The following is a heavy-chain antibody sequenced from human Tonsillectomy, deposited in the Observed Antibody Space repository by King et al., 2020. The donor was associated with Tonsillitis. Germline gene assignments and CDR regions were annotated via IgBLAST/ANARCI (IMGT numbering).Heavy chain of an antibody. CDR1: GFTFSSYA. J-gene: IGHJ5*02. V-gene: IGHV3-23*04. CDR3: AKFGGAAPYP. D-gene: IGHD3-3*01. CDR2: ISGSGSST. Sequence: EVQLVESGGGLVQPGGSLRLSCGASGFTFSSYAMNWVRQAPGKGLEWVSAISGSGSSTYYADSVKGRFTISRDNSKNTLYLQMNSLRAEDTAVHYCAKFGGAAPYPWGQGTLVTVSS.